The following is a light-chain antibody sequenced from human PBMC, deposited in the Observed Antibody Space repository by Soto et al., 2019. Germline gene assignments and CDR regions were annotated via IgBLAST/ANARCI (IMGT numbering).Light chain of an antibody. CDR3: QHYGSAPT. Sequence: EIVLTQSPGTLSLSPGDRATLSCRASQSVKNNYLVWYQQKVGQAPRLLMSGASSRATGIRDRFSGSGSGTDFTLTISRLEPEDFAVYYCQHYGSAPTFGQGTRLEIK. V-gene: IGKV3-20*01. CDR2: GAS. CDR1: QSVKNNY. J-gene: IGKJ5*01.